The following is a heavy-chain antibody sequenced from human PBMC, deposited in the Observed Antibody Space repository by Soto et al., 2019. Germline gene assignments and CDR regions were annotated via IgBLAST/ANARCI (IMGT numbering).Heavy chain of an antibody. J-gene: IGHJ4*02. CDR2: LYSAGTT. Sequence: EVQLVESGGGLVQPGGSLRLSCAASGFTVSSNYMTWVRQAPGKGLEWVSVLYSAGTTYYADSVKGRFTISRDSSKNTLYLQMNSLRAEDTAVYFCAGGRLLLDYWGQGTLVTVSS. CDR1: GFTVSSNY. D-gene: IGHD1-26*01. V-gene: IGHV3-66*01. CDR3: AGGRLLLDY.